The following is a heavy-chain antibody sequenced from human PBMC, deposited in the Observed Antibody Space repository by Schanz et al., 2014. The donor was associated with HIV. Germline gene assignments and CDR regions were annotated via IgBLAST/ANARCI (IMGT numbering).Heavy chain of an antibody. J-gene: IGHJ5*02. D-gene: IGHD2-15*01. CDR3: ARASLGAAHP. Sequence: QVQLQQWGAGLLKPSQTLSLTCGVSGGAISSGGYSWSWIRQTPGKGLEWIGYISHSGSSFYNPSLESRVTLPIDTSKNHFSLNLTSVTAADTAIYYCARASLGAAHPWGQGTLVTVSS. CDR1: GGAISSGGYS. CDR2: ISHSGSS. V-gene: IGHV4-30-2*01.